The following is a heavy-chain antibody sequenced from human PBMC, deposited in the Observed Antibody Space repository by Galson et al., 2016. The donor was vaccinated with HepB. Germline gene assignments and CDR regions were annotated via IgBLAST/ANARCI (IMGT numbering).Heavy chain of an antibody. CDR2: IRGDGIVS. Sequence: SLRLSCAASSFTFSNYYMSWIRQAPGKGLEWVANIRGDGIVSYYAESVRGRFTISRDNAKNSLYLQMNGLRVDETAVYYCSREMTGSYFDWGQGTLVTVSS. CDR1: SFTFSNYY. CDR3: SREMTGSYFD. V-gene: IGHV3-7*01. D-gene: IGHD3-10*01. J-gene: IGHJ4*02.